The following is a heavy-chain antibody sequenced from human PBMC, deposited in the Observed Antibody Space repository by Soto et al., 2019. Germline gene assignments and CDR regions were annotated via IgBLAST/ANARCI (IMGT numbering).Heavy chain of an antibody. D-gene: IGHD3-9*01. CDR1: GLIFSSYA. V-gene: IGHV1-69*06. Sequence: QVQLVQSGAEVKKPGSSVKVSCKASGLIFSSYAISWVRQAPGQGLEWVGGILPIFGTTNYAQRFKGRVAITAGTSTTTTYLDRSSMRSEYTAGYFWVRGANYAISTGKGYYVPGMDVWGQGTTVSVSS. CDR3: VRGANYAISTGKGYYVPGMDV. J-gene: IGHJ6*02. CDR2: ILPIFGTT.